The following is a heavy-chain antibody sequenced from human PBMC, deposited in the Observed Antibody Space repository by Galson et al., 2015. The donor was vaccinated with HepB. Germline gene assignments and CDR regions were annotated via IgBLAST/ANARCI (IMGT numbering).Heavy chain of an antibody. J-gene: IGHJ4*02. CDR3: ARVAKMGVTTHSLDH. D-gene: IGHD2-21*02. V-gene: IGHV3-23*01. CDR2: ITGDGERK. CDR1: GFRFTNYS. Sequence: SLRLSCATSGFRFTNYSMSWVRQAPGKGLQWVSAITGDGERKYYADSVRGRFTTSRDSSSNTVYLLMTSLRAEDTAVYYCARVAKMGVTTHSLDHLGQGTLVTVSS.